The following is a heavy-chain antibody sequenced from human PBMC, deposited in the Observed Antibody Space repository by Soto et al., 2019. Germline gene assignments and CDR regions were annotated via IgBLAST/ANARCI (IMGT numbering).Heavy chain of an antibody. Sequence: GGSLRLSCAASGFTFSSYAMSWVRQAPGKGLEWVSAISGSGGSTYYADSVEGRFTISRDNSKNTLYLQMNSLRAEDTAVYYCAKGRAAAGYNWFDPWGQGTLVTVSS. CDR3: AKGRAAAGYNWFDP. D-gene: IGHD6-13*01. J-gene: IGHJ5*02. V-gene: IGHV3-23*01. CDR2: ISGSGGST. CDR1: GFTFSSYA.